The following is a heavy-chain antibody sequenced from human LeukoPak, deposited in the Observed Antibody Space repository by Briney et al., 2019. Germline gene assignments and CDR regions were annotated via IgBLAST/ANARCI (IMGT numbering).Heavy chain of an antibody. CDR3: ARETSGYLHY. J-gene: IGHJ4*02. CDR1: GYTFTSYY. D-gene: IGHD3-22*01. Sequence: ASVKVSCKASGYTFTSYYIHWVRQAPGQGLEWMGIINPSGASTTYAQKFQGRVTMTRDTSTSTVYMELYSLRSEDTAVYYCARETSGYLHYWGQGTLVTVSS. CDR2: INPSGAST. V-gene: IGHV1-46*01.